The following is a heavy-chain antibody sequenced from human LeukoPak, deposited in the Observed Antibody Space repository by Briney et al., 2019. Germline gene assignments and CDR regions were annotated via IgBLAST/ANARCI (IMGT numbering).Heavy chain of an antibody. CDR2: ISWNSGSI. Sequence: GGSLRLSCAASGFTFSSYSMNWVRQAPGKGLEWVSGISWNSGSIGYADSVKGRFTISRDNAKNSLYLQMNSLRAEDTALYYCAKDQRSGYYDSSGYLDWWGQGTLATVSS. V-gene: IGHV3-9*01. CDR3: AKDQRSGYYDSSGYLDW. CDR1: GFTFSSYS. D-gene: IGHD3-22*01. J-gene: IGHJ4*02.